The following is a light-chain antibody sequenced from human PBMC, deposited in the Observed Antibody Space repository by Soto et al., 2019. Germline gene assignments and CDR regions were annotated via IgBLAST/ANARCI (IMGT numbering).Light chain of an antibody. Sequence: QSVLTQPPSVSGAPGQGVTISCTGGSSNIGANYDVHWYQQLPGTAPKVLIYGNSNRPSGVPDRFSGSKSGTSASLAITGLQVEDEADYYCQSYDSSGRNVIFGGGTKLTVL. V-gene: IGLV1-40*01. J-gene: IGLJ2*01. CDR3: QSYDSSGRNVI. CDR2: GNS. CDR1: SSNIGANYD.